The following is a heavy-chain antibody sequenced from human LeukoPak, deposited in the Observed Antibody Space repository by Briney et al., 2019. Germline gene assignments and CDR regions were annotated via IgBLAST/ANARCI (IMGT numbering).Heavy chain of an antibody. J-gene: IGHJ3*02. V-gene: IGHV3-74*01. Sequence: PGGSLRLSCAASGFTFSSYWMHWVRQAPGKGLVWVSRINSDGSSTSYADSVKGRFTISRDNAKNTLYLQMNSLRAEDTAVYYCARSALRFLEWLSPPDAFDIWGQGTMVTVSS. CDR2: INSDGSST. D-gene: IGHD3-3*01. CDR3: ARSALRFLEWLSPPDAFDI. CDR1: GFTFSSYW.